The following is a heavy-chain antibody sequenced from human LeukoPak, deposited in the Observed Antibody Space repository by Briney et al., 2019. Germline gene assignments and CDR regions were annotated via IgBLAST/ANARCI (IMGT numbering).Heavy chain of an antibody. CDR2: IRSKAYGGKT. CDR1: GFTFGDYA. J-gene: IGHJ6*02. Sequence: PGGSLRLSCTASGFTFGDYAMSWVRQAPGKGLEWVGFIRSKAYGGKTEYAVSVKGRFTISRDDSKSIAYLQMNSLKTEDTAVYYCARFGEDYYYGMDVWGQGTTVTVSS. V-gene: IGHV3-49*04. D-gene: IGHD3-10*01. CDR3: ARFGEDYYYGMDV.